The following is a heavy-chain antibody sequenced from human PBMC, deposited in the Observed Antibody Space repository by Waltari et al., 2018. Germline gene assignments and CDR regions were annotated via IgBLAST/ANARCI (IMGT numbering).Heavy chain of an antibody. CDR3: AKGGSYSGYSPFYYYYYMDV. V-gene: IGHV3-23*04. CDR2: ISGSGGDT. CDR1: GFTFSSFA. Sequence: EVQLVESGGGLVQPGGSLRLSCAASGFTFSSFAMRWVRQGPGTGLAWVSGISGSGGDTYYADSVKGRFTISRDNSRSTLYLQMNSLRVEDTALYYCAKGGSYSGYSPFYYYYYMDVWGKGTTVTVSS. D-gene: IGHD5-12*01. J-gene: IGHJ6*03.